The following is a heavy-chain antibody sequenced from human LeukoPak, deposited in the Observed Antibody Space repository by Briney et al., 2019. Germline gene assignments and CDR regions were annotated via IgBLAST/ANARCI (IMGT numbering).Heavy chain of an antibody. V-gene: IGHV4-39*01. CDR3: ASLGGYILSRNAFAI. Sequence: PSETLSLTCTVSAGAVRSTAYDLGWIRQTPGKGLPWIGNAYVNGHTYYNPSLKSRVTVVVDASKNEFSVKLNSVTAAYTAVYYCASLGGYILSRNAFAIWGRGTLVTVSS. CDR1: AGAVRSTAYD. D-gene: IGHD5-12*01. CDR2: AYVNGHT. J-gene: IGHJ3*02.